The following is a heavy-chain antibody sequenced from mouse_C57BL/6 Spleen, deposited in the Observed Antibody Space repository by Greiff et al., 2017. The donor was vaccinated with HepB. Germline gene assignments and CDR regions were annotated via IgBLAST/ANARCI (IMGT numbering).Heavy chain of an antibody. D-gene: IGHD1-1*01. CDR1: GYSFTGYY. V-gene: IGHV1-42*01. Sequence: VQLKQSGPELVKPGASVKISCKASGYSFTGYYMNWVKQSPEKSLEWIGEINPSTGGTTYNQKFKAKATLTVDKSSSTAYMQLKSLTSEDSAVYYCARRRAYYYGPFDYWGQGTTLTVSS. CDR2: INPSTGGT. CDR3: ARRRAYYYGPFDY. J-gene: IGHJ2*01.